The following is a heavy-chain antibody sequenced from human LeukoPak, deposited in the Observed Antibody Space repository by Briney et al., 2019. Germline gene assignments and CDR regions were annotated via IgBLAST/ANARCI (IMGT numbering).Heavy chain of an antibody. V-gene: IGHV3-7*01. D-gene: IGHD3-3*02. CDR1: GFTFSCYW. Sequence: GSLRLSCAASGFTFSCYWVGWVRPAPGEGLGGVANIKQDGSEKYYVDSVKGRFTISRDNAKNSLYLQMNSLRAEDTAVYYCASRAHFWSGPGGWGQGTLVTVSS. J-gene: IGHJ4*02. CDR2: IKQDGSEK. CDR3: ASRAHFWSGPGG.